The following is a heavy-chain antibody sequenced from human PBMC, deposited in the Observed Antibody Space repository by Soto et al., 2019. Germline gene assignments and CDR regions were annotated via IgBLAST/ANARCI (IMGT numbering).Heavy chain of an antibody. J-gene: IGHJ4*02. CDR1: GFTFSSYA. Sequence: PGGSLRLSCAASGFTFSSYAMSWVRQAPGKGLEWVSAISGSGGSTYYADSVKGRFTISRDNAKNSLYLQSNSLRAEDTALYYCARLYCTGGACPSDYWGQGTLVTVSS. D-gene: IGHD2-8*02. V-gene: IGHV3-23*01. CDR2: ISGSGGST. CDR3: ARLYCTGGACPSDY.